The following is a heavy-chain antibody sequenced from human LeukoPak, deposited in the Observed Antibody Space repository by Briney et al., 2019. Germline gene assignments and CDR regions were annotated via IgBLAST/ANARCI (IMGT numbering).Heavy chain of an antibody. Sequence: PGGSLRHSCAASGYTFSSYSMNWVRQAPGKGLEWVSSISSSSSYIYYADSVKGRFTISRDNAKNSLYLQMNSLRAEDTAVYYCASDLRLRGGVFDYWGQGTLVTVSS. V-gene: IGHV3-21*01. D-gene: IGHD3-10*01. CDR2: ISSSSSYI. CDR3: ASDLRLRGGVFDY. CDR1: GYTFSSYS. J-gene: IGHJ4*02.